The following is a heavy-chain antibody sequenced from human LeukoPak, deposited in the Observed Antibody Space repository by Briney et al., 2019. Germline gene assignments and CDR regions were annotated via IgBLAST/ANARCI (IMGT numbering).Heavy chain of an antibody. Sequence: PGGSLRLSCAASGFTFDDYTMHWVRQAPGKGLEWVSLISWDGGSTYYADSVKGRFTISRDNSKNSLYLQMNSPRTEDTALYYCAKGWQGLCGGDCSSYFDYWGQGTLVTVSS. CDR2: ISWDGGST. V-gene: IGHV3-43*01. D-gene: IGHD2-21*02. CDR3: AKGWQGLCGGDCSSYFDY. J-gene: IGHJ4*02. CDR1: GFTFDDYT.